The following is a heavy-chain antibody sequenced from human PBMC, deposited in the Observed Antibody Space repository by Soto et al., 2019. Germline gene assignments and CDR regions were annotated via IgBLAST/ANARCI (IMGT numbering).Heavy chain of an antibody. Sequence: QITLKGSGPTLVKPTQTLTLTCTLSGISLSTSGVGLGWIRQTPGKALEWLALVFWNDDKHNSPSLKSRLTITKDTTKSQAVRTMTNMDPVDTATYYCARGLATLPVYAFDTWGQGTVVTVSS. D-gene: IGHD1-1*01. J-gene: IGHJ3*02. CDR3: ARGLATLPVYAFDT. V-gene: IGHV2-5*01. CDR1: GISLSTSGVG. CDR2: VFWNDDK.